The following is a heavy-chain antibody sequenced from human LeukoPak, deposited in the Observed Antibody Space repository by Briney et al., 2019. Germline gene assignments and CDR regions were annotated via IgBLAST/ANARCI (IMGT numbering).Heavy chain of an antibody. J-gene: IGHJ6*02. CDR2: IGTAGDT. Sequence: GGSLRLPCAASGFSFSTSWMHWVRQATGKGLEWVSAIGTAGDTYYPGSVKGRFTISRENAKNSLYLQMNSLRAGDTAVYYCAREANWGSPGRYGMDVWGQGTTVTVSS. V-gene: IGHV3-13*01. D-gene: IGHD7-27*01. CDR3: AREANWGSPGRYGMDV. CDR1: GFSFSTSW.